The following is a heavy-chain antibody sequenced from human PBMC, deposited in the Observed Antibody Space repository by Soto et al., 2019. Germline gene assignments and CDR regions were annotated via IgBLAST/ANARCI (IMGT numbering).Heavy chain of an antibody. CDR3: ARDPPSLHPYYYYYYYMDV. CDR2: IWYDGSNK. V-gene: IGHV3-33*01. J-gene: IGHJ6*03. CDR1: GFTFSSYG. Sequence: GGSLRLSCAASGFTFSSYGMHWVRQAPGKGLEWVAVIWYDGSNKYYADSVKGRFTISRDNSKNTLYLQMNSLRAEDTAVYYCARDPPSLHPYYYYYYYMDVWGKGTTVTVSS.